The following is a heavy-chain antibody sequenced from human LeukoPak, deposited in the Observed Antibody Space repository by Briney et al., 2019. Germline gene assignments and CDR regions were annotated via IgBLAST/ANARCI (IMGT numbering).Heavy chain of an antibody. CDR3: ARAAVVVAATPWDRPIFNYYYMDV. Sequence: GASVKVSCKASGYTFTGYYMHWVRQAPGQGLEWMGWINPNSGGTNCAQKFQGRVTMTRDTSISTAYMELSRLRSDDTAVYYCARAAVVVAATPWDRPIFNYYYMDVWGKGTTVTVSS. J-gene: IGHJ6*03. CDR2: INPNSGGT. V-gene: IGHV1-2*02. D-gene: IGHD2-15*01. CDR1: GYTFTGYY.